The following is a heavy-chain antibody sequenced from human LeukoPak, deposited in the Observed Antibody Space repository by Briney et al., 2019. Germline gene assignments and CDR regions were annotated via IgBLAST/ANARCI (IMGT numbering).Heavy chain of an antibody. D-gene: IGHD6-19*01. V-gene: IGHV1-46*01. Sequence: ASVKVSCKASGYTFTSYYIHWVRQAPGQGLEWMGLINPSSDSTSYAQKFQGRVTMTGGTSTSTIYMELSSLRSEDTAVYYCTRAGYSSGWYTAEYFQNWGQGTLVTVSS. CDR2: INPSSDST. J-gene: IGHJ1*01. CDR1: GYTFTSYY. CDR3: TRAGYSSGWYTAEYFQN.